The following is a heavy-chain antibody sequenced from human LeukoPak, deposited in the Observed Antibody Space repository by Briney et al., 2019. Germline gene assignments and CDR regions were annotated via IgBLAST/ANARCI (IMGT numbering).Heavy chain of an antibody. J-gene: IGHJ4*02. CDR1: GFTLSSYD. CDR3: AKDTSIGKYCTNGVCSPFDY. V-gene: IGHV3-23*01. Sequence: GGSLRLSCAGSGFTLSSYDMSWVRQAPGQGLEWVSVISDSGDYTSYADSVRGRFTISRDNSRNTLYLQMISLRPEDTAVYYCAKDTSIGKYCTNGVCSPFDYWGQGTLVTVSS. CDR2: ISDSGDYT. D-gene: IGHD2-8*01.